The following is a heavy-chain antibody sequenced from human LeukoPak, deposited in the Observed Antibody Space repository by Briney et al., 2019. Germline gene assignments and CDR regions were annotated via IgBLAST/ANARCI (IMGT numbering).Heavy chain of an antibody. CDR1: GFTFSSYS. CDR2: ISSSSSTI. Sequence: GGSLRLSCAASGFTFSSYSMNWVRQAPGKGLEWVSYISSSSSTIYYADSVKGRFTISRDNAKNSLYLQMNSLRAEDTAIYYCAKDRFSCSGGSCYANWFAPWGQGTLVTVSS. D-gene: IGHD2-15*01. V-gene: IGHV3-48*01. CDR3: AKDRFSCSGGSCYANWFAP. J-gene: IGHJ5*02.